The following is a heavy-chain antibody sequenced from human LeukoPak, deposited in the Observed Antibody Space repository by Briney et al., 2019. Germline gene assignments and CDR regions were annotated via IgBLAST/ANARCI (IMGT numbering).Heavy chain of an antibody. Sequence: GGSLRLSCAASGFTFDDYAMHWVRQAPGKGLEWVSGISWKSGSIGYADSVEGRFTISRDNAKNSLYLQMNTLRAEDTALYYCVKDKGYIGEDAFDIWGQGTMVTVSS. CDR2: ISWKSGSI. J-gene: IGHJ3*02. D-gene: IGHD3-10*01. CDR3: VKDKGYIGEDAFDI. V-gene: IGHV3-9*01. CDR1: GFTFDDYA.